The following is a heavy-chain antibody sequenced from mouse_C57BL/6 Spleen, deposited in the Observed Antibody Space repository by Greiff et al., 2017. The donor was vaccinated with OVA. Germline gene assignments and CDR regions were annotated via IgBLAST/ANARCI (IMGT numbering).Heavy chain of an antibody. J-gene: IGHJ2*01. V-gene: IGHV1-64*01. CDR3: ARITTVVGDYFDY. CDR1: GYTFTSYW. CDR2: IHPNSGST. D-gene: IGHD1-1*01. Sequence: QVQLKESGAELVKPGASVKLSCKASGYTFTSYWMHWVKQRPGQGLEWIGMIHPNSGSTNYDEKFKSKATLTVDKSSSTAYMQLSSLTSEDSAVYYCARITTVVGDYFDYWGQGTTLTVSS.